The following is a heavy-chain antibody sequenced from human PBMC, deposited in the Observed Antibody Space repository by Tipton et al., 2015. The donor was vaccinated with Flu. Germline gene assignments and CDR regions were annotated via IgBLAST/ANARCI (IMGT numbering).Heavy chain of an antibody. V-gene: IGHV3-7*01. CDR1: GFTFKSYW. D-gene: IGHD1-26*01. CDR3: ARDGPPYSPTSGWFDP. J-gene: IGHJ5*02. CDR2: VKQDGVEK. Sequence: SLRLSCEASGFTFKSYWMSWVRQAPGKGLEWVANVKQDGVEKHYVDSVKGRFTISRDNARNSLYLQMNSLRADDTAVYFCARDGPPYSPTSGWFDPWGQGTLVTVSS.